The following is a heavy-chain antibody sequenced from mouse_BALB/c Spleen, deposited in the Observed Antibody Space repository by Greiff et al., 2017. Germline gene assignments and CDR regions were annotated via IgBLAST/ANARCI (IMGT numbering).Heavy chain of an antibody. Sequence: EVQRVESGGGLVKPGGSLKLSCAASGFTFSSYAMSWVRQSPEKRLEWVAEISSGGSYTYYPDTVTGRFTISRDNAKNTLYLVMSSVRSEDTAMYYCAVLITTGYFDVWGAGTSVTVSS. V-gene: IGHV5-9-4*01. CDR1: GFTFSSYA. J-gene: IGHJ1*01. CDR2: ISSGGSYT. D-gene: IGHD1-2*01. CDR3: AVLITTGYFDV.